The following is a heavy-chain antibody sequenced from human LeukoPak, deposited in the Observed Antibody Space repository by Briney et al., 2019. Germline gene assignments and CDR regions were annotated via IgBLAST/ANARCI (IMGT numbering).Heavy chain of an antibody. Sequence: ASVGVLLKSSGYTFSHFGINWVREAPGQGLEWMGWISGNNDNPNYGQKFQGRFTVTTDSSTSTAYMELRKLRFDDTAVYYCARDGTSTDDYWGQGTLVTVSS. V-gene: IGHV1-18*04. J-gene: IGHJ4*02. CDR3: ARDGTSTDDY. CDR1: GYTFSHFG. CDR2: ISGNNDNP. D-gene: IGHD1/OR15-1a*01.